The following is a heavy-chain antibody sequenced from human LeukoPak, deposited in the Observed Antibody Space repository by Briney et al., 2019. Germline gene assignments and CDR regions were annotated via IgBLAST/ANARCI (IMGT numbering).Heavy chain of an antibody. CDR2: ISSSSSYI. V-gene: IGHV3-21*01. Sequence: GGSLRLSCAASGFTFSSYSMNWVRQAPGKGLEWVSSISSSSSYIYYADSVKGRFAISRDNAKNSLYLQMNSLRAEDTAVYYCARLRYYDFWSGYGNWFDPWGQGTLVTVSS. CDR3: ARLRYYDFWSGYGNWFDP. CDR1: GFTFSSYS. D-gene: IGHD3-3*01. J-gene: IGHJ5*02.